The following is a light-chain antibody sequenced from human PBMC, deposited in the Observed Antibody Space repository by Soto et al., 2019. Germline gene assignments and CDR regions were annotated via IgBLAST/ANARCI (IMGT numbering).Light chain of an antibody. CDR3: SSYTSSDTLV. CDR1: TSDVGLYNY. Sequence: QSVLTQPASVSGSPGQSITISCTGTTSDVGLYNYVSWYQQHPGKAPKLMISEVSNRPSRVSNRFSGSKSGNTASLTISGLQAEEEADYYCSSYTSSDTLVFGAGTKLTVL. CDR2: EVS. V-gene: IGLV2-14*01. J-gene: IGLJ2*01.